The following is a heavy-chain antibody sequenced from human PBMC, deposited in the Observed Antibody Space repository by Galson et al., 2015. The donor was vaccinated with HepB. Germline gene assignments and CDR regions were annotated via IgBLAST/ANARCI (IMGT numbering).Heavy chain of an antibody. CDR3: AKEYGDYALSLDY. Sequence: SLRLSCAAPGFTFSSYAMHWVRQAPGKGLEWVAVISYDGSNKYYADSVKGRFTISRDNSKNTLYLQMNSLRAEDTAVYYCAKEYGDYALSLDYWGQGTLVTVSS. J-gene: IGHJ4*02. D-gene: IGHD4-17*01. CDR2: ISYDGSNK. V-gene: IGHV3-30-3*01. CDR1: GFTFSSYA.